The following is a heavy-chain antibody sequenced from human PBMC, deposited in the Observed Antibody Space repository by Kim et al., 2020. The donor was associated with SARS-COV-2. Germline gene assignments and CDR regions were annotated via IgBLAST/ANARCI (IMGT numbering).Heavy chain of an antibody. CDR1: GGSFSGYY. CDR3: ARGWRRLLQSVWFDP. Sequence: SETLSLTCAVYGGSFSGYYWSWIRQPPGKGLEWIGEIKHSGRTNYNPSLKSRVNISVHTSKNQISLKLSSVTAADTAVYYCARGWRRLLQSVWFDPYGQGTLVTVSS. CDR2: IKHSGRT. J-gene: IGHJ5*02. D-gene: IGHD2-21*01. V-gene: IGHV4-34*01.